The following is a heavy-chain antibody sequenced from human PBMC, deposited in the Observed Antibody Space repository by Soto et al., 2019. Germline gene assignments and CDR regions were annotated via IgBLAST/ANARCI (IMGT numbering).Heavy chain of an antibody. J-gene: IGHJ6*02. CDR1: GFTFSDYG. D-gene: IGHD3-10*01. CDR2: ISYDGSNK. CDR3: AKDSGGGSHHHYYGLDV. Sequence: QVQLVESGGGVVQPGRSLRLSCAASGFTFSDYGMHWVRQAPGKGLEWVAYISYDGSNKYSGDSVKGRFTMSRDNSQNTVYLQMNSLRPEDTAVYYCAKDSGGGSHHHYYGLDVGGQGTTVIVSS. V-gene: IGHV3-30*18.